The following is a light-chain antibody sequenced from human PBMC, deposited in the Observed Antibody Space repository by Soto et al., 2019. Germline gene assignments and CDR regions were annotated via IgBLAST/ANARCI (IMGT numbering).Light chain of an antibody. CDR3: LLYYGGAQLV. V-gene: IGLV7-43*01. CDR2: STS. CDR1: TGAVTSGYY. J-gene: IGLJ2*01. Sequence: QTVVTQEPSLTVSPGGTVTLTCASSTGAVTSGYYPNWFQQKPGQTPRALIYSTSNTHSWTPARFSGSLLGGKAALTLSGVQPEDEAEYYCLLYYGGAQLVFGGGTQLPVL.